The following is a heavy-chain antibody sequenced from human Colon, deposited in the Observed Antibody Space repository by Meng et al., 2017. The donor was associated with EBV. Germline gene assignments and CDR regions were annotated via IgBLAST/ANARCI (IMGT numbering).Heavy chain of an antibody. V-gene: IGHV4-34*01. CDR3: ARGPGGSYYLYYFDY. CDR2: INHSGST. D-gene: IGHD1-26*01. CDR1: GGSFSGYY. Sequence: QVHLQQWGAGLLKPSETPSLTCAVYGGSFSGYYWSWIRQPPEKGLEWIGEINHSGSTNYNPSLKSRVTISVDTSKKQFSLKLSSVTAADTAVYYCARGPGGSYYLYYFDYWGQGTLVTVSS. J-gene: IGHJ4*02.